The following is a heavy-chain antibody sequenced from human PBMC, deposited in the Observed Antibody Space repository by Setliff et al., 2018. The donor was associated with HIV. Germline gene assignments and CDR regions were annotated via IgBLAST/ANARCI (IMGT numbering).Heavy chain of an antibody. CDR3: ARLVEAYDSSGYFFNWFDP. CDR1: GGSFSGYY. J-gene: IGHJ5*02. D-gene: IGHD3-22*01. CDR2: INHSGST. V-gene: IGHV4-34*01. Sequence: SETLSLTCGVYGGSFSGYYWSWIRQPPGKGLEWIGEINHSGSTNYNPSLKSLVTISVDTTKEPFSLKLSSVTAADTAVYYCARLVEAYDSSGYFFNWFDPWGQGTLVTVSS.